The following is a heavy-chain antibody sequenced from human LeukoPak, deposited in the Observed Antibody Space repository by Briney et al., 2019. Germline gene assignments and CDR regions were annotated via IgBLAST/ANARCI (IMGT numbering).Heavy chain of an antibody. Sequence: GGSLILSCAASGFTFSNYWMTWVRQAPGKGLEWVANIKEDGSDKYYADSVKGRFTISRDNTKKSLYLQMNSLRAEDTAVYYCARDTGYFKFDYWGQGTLVTVSS. CDR3: ARDTGYFKFDY. CDR1: GFTFSNYW. CDR2: IKEDGSDK. D-gene: IGHD3-9*01. J-gene: IGHJ4*02. V-gene: IGHV3-7*01.